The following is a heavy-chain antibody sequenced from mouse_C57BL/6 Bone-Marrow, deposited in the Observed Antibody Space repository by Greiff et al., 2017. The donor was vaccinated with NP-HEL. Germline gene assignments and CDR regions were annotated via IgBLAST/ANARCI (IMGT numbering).Heavy chain of an antibody. J-gene: IGHJ2*01. CDR1: GFTFSSYA. V-gene: IGHV5S21*01. D-gene: IGHD1-1*01. CDR2: ISSGGDYI. CDR3: ARERGSSYPDY. Sequence: EVMLVESGEGLVKPGGSLKLSCAASGFTFSSYAMSWVRQTPEKRLEWVAYISSGGDYIYYAATVKGRFTISRDNARNTLYLQMRSLKSEDTAMYYCARERGSSYPDYWGEGTTLTVSS.